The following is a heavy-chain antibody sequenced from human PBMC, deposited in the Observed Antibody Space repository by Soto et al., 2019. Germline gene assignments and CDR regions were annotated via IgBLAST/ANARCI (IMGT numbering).Heavy chain of an antibody. D-gene: IGHD6-19*01. V-gene: IGHV1-3*01. J-gene: IGHJ4*02. CDR1: GYTFTSYA. CDR3: AGGIAVAGTGGYYFDY. Sequence: QVQLVQSGAEVKKPGASVKVSCKASGYTFTSYAMHWVRQAPGQRLEWMGWINAGNGNTKYSQKLQGRVTITRDTSASTAYMELSRLRSDATAVYYCAGGIAVAGTGGYYFDYWGQGTLVTVSS. CDR2: INAGNGNT.